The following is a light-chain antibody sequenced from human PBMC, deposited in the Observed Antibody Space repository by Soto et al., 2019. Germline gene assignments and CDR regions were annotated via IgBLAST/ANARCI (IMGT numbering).Light chain of an antibody. V-gene: IGKV3-15*01. CDR2: DVS. CDR3: QQYHNLPPYT. Sequence: EVVMTQSPGPLSVSPGERDTLSCRASQSIIRNLAWYQQKPGRAPRLLIYDVSTRATGVPARFSGSGSETEFTLTISSLQSEDFAVYYCQQYHNLPPYTFGQGTKLEIK. CDR1: QSIIRN. J-gene: IGKJ2*01.